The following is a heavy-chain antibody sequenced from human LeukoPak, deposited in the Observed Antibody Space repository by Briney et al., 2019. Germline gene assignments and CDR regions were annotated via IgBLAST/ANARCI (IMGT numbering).Heavy chain of an antibody. CDR1: GFTFSSHW. CDR2: ITTDGTNT. V-gene: IGHV3-74*01. D-gene: IGHD1-26*01. Sequence: GGSLRLSCAASGFTFSSHWMHWVRQAPGKGLLWVSRITTDGTNTTYADSVKGRFTISRDNAKNTLYLQMNSLRAEDTAVYYCARHGVHSDMPDDWGQGTLVTVSS. CDR3: ARHGVHSDMPDD. J-gene: IGHJ4*02.